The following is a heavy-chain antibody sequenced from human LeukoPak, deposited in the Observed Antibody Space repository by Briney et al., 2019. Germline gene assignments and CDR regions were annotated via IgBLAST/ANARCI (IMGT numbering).Heavy chain of an antibody. D-gene: IGHD5-18*01. CDR1: GGTFSSYA. J-gene: IGHJ4*02. CDR3: ARAGGYSYGPAYFDY. V-gene: IGHV1-69*13. Sequence: GASVKVSCKASGGTFSSYAISWVRQAPGRGLEWMGGIIPIFGTANYAQKFQGRVTITADESTSTAYMELSSLRSEDTAVYYCARAGGYSYGPAYFDYWGQGTLVTVSS. CDR2: IIPIFGTA.